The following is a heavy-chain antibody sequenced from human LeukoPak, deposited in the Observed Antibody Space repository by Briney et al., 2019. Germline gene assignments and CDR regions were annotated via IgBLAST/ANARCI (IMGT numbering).Heavy chain of an antibody. D-gene: IGHD4-17*01. CDR3: ARVYGDYSRDWFDP. CDR1: GGSFSGYY. CDR2: INHSGST. J-gene: IGHJ5*02. V-gene: IGHV4-34*01. Sequence: SETLSLTCAVYGGSFSGYYWSWIRQPPGKGLERIGEINHSGSTNYNPSLKSRVTISVDTSKNQFSLKLSSVTAADTAVYYCARVYGDYSRDWFDPWGQGTLVTVSS.